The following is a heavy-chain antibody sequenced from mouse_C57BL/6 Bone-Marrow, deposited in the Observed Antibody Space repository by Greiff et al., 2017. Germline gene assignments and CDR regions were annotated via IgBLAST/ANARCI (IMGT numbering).Heavy chain of an antibody. CDR1: GFTFSSYG. CDR2: ISSGGSYT. D-gene: IGHD1-1*01. Sequence: ELQGVESGGDLVKPGGSLKLSCAASGFTFSSYGMSWVRQTPDKRLEWVATISSGGSYTYYPDSVKGRFTISRDNAKNTLYLQMSSLKSEDTAMYYCAIHANYVPYYAMDYWGQGPSVTVSS. V-gene: IGHV5-6*01. J-gene: IGHJ4*01. CDR3: AIHANYVPYYAMDY.